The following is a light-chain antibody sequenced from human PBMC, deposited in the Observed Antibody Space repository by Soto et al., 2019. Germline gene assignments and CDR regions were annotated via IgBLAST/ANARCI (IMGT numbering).Light chain of an antibody. J-gene: IGKJ1*01. CDR1: QSISSW. CDR2: DAS. V-gene: IGKV1-5*01. Sequence: DIQMTQSPSSLSASVGERVTMTCRASQSISSWLAWYQQKPGKAPKLLIYDASSLESGVPSRFSGSGSGTEFTLTISSLQPDDFATYYCQQYNSYSRTCGQGTKGDIK. CDR3: QQYNSYSRT.